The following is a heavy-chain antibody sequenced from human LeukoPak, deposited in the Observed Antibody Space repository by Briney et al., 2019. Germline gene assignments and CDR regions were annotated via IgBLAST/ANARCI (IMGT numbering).Heavy chain of an antibody. CDR1: GYTFTSYD. Sequence: ASVKVSCKASGYTFTSYDINWVRQATGQGLEWMGWMNPNSGNTGYAQKFQGRVTITRNTSISTAYMELSSLRSEDTAVYYCVKGVATIIPYYYYYMDVWGKGTTVTVSS. V-gene: IGHV1-8*03. CDR2: MNPNSGNT. CDR3: VKGVATIIPYYYYYMDV. J-gene: IGHJ6*03. D-gene: IGHD5-12*01.